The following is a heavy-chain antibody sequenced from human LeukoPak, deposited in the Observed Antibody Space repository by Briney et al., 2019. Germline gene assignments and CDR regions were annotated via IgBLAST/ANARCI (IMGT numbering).Heavy chain of an antibody. J-gene: IGHJ4*02. CDR3: AKGAWIQLWFPSPEDY. CDR2: ISGSGGST. CDR1: GFTFSSYA. D-gene: IGHD5-18*01. V-gene: IGHV3-23*01. Sequence: GGSLRLSCAASGFTFSSYAMSWVRQAPGKGLEWVSAISGSGGSTYYADSVKGRLTISRDNSKNTLYLQMNSLRAEDTAVYYCAKGAWIQLWFPSPEDYWGQGTLVTVSS.